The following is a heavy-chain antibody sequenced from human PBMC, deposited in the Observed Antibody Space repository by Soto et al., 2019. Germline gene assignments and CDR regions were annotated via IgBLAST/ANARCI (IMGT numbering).Heavy chain of an antibody. CDR3: AKNSSSGEGYCSGGSCPYYFDY. J-gene: IGHJ4*02. V-gene: IGHV3-23*01. CDR2: ISGSGGST. Sequence: GGSLRLSCAASGFTFSSYAMSWVRQAPGKGLEWVSAISGSGGSTYYADSVKGRFTISRDNSKNTLYLQMNSLRAEDTAVYYGAKNSSSGEGYCSGGSCPYYFDYWGQGTLVTVSS. CDR1: GFTFSSYA. D-gene: IGHD2-15*01.